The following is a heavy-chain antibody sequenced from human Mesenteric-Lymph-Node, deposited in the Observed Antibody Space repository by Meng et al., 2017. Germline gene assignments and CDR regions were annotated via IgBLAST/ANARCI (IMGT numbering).Heavy chain of an antibody. J-gene: IGHJ4*02. CDR2: SNAGNGNT. CDR1: GYTFTSYA. Sequence: ASVKVSCKASGYTFTSYAMHWVRQAPGQRLEWMGWSNAGNGNTKYSQEFQGRVTITRDTSASTAYMELRSLRSDDTAVYYCARDVFYYYDSSGYEFDYWGQGTLVTVSS. V-gene: IGHV1-3*02. D-gene: IGHD3-22*01. CDR3: ARDVFYYYDSSGYEFDY.